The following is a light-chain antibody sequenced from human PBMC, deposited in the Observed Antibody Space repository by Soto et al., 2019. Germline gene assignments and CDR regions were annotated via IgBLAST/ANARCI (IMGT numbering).Light chain of an antibody. CDR2: AAS. CDR3: QQSFSTHIA. J-gene: IGKJ5*01. Sequence: EIQVTQSPTSLSASVGERITITCRAIRSIGNNLNWYQQRPGKAPQLLIYAASSLQSGVPSRFSGSSSWTDFTLTINGLQPEDFATYYCQQSFSTHIACGQGTRL. V-gene: IGKV1-39*01. CDR1: RSIGNN.